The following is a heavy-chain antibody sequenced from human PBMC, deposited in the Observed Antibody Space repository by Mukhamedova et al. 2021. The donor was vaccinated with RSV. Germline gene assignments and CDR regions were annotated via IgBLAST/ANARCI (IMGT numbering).Heavy chain of an antibody. CDR3: VKGLTRFRFLERTWADAFDI. CDR2: ISHDGSHK. Sequence: AVISHDGSHKYYADSVKGRFAISRDNSKNTVYLQMNSLRTEDTSLYHCVKGLTRFRFLERTWADAFDIWGQGIMVTVSS. V-gene: IGHV3-30*18. D-gene: IGHD3-3*01. J-gene: IGHJ3*02.